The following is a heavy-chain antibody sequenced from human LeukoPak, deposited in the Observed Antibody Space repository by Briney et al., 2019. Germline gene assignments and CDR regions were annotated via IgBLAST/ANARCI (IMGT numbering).Heavy chain of an antibody. J-gene: IGHJ4*02. V-gene: IGHV3-23*01. D-gene: IGHD3-22*01. CDR1: GFTFSSYA. CDR2: ISGSGGST. CDR3: AKDLDATMIVVVTTFPAY. Sequence: GGSLRLSCAASGFTFSSYAMSWVRQAPGKGLEWVSAISGSGGSTYYADSVKGRFTISRDNSKNTLYLQMNSLRAEDTAVYSCAKDLDATMIVVVTTFPAYWGQGTLVTVSS.